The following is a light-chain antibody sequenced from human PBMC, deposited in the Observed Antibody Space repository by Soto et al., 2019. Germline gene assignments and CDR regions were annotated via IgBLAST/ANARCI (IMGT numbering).Light chain of an antibody. CDR3: QSYDDSLSVHYV. CDR2: GNT. Sequence: QSALTQPPSVSGAPGQRVTISCTWSSSNIGSTYDVQWYQQLPGTAPKILIHGNTDRPSGVPDRFSGSKSGTSASLAIIGLQADDEADYYCQSYDDSLSVHYVFGTGTKVTVL. CDR1: SSNIGSTYD. J-gene: IGLJ1*01. V-gene: IGLV1-40*01.